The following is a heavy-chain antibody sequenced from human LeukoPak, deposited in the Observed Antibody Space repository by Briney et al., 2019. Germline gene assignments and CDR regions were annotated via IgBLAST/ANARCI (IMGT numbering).Heavy chain of an antibody. J-gene: IGHJ4*02. Sequence: PGGSLRLSCAASGFTFSSYSMNWVRQAPGKGLEWVSSISSSSSYIYYADSVKGRFTISRDNAKNSLYLQMNSLRAEDTAVYYCARELGPYSSGWSEGWSHGRYFDYWGQGTLVTVSS. CDR2: ISSSSSYI. CDR1: GFTFSSYS. V-gene: IGHV3-21*01. D-gene: IGHD6-19*01. CDR3: ARELGPYSSGWSEGWSHGRYFDY.